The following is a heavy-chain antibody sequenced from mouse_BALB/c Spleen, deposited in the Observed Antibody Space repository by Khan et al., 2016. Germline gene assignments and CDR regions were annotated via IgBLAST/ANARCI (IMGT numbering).Heavy chain of an antibody. CDR1: GFAFSSYD. Sequence: EVGLVESGGGLVKPGGSLKLSCAASGFAFSSYDRSWVRQTPEKRLEWVAYISSCGGSTYYPDTVKGRFTISRDNAKNTLYLQMSSLKSEDTAMYYCASRYDYFDYWGQGTTLTVAS. CDR2: ISSCGGST. CDR3: ASRYDYFDY. J-gene: IGHJ2*01. V-gene: IGHV5-12-1*01. D-gene: IGHD2-14*01.